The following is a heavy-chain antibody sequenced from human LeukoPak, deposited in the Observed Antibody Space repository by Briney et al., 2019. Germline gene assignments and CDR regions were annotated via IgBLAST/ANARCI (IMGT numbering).Heavy chain of an antibody. J-gene: IGHJ4*02. D-gene: IGHD3-10*01. CDR3: ARQGSYGDFDY. V-gene: IGHV3-21*01. CDR2: ISSSSTYI. CDR1: GFTFSSYS. Sequence: GGSLRLSCAASGFTFSSYSMNWVRQAPGKGLEWVSSISSSSTYIYYADSVNGRFTISRDNAENSLYLQMNSLRAEDTAVYYCARQGSYGDFDYWGQGTLVTVSS.